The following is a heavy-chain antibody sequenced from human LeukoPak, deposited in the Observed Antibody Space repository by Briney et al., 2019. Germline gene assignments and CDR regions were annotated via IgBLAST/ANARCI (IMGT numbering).Heavy chain of an antibody. V-gene: IGHV3-23*01. J-gene: IGHJ4*02. CDR3: AKDKYTWGDNGDPLDF. CDR1: KFTFSSYA. Sequence: PGGSLRLSCAASKFTFSSYAMNWVRQAPGKGLEWVSGISASGGATYYADSVKGRFIISRDNSKSTVSLLMNSLTAEDTAIYYCAKDKYTWGDNGDPLDFWGQGTLGSVSS. D-gene: IGHD4-17*01. CDR2: ISASGGAT.